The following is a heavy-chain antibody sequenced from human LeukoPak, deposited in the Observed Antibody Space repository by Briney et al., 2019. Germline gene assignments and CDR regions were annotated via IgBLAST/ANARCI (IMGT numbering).Heavy chain of an antibody. CDR2: ISYDGSNK. CDR1: GFTFSSYA. V-gene: IGHV3-30-3*01. CDR3: ARAGYSSGWYDGYFDY. Sequence: GGSLRLSCAASGFTFSSYAMHWVRQAPGKGLEWVAVISYDGSNKYYADSVKSRFTISRDNSKNTLYLQMNSLRAEDTAVYYCARAGYSSGWYDGYFDYWGQGTLVTVSS. J-gene: IGHJ4*02. D-gene: IGHD6-19*01.